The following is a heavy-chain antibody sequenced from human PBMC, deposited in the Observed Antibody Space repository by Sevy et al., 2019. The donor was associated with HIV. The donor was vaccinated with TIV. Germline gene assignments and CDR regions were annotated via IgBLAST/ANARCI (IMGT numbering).Heavy chain of an antibody. J-gene: IGHJ3*01. CDR3: ARAQGYGVVNSCFGESINAFDF. Sequence: GGSLRLSCAASRFTFSDYAMHWVRLVPGKGLGWVSGISWNSGAIGYADSVKGRFTISRDNPKNSLHLQMNSLRVEDTAWYYCARAQGYGVVNSCFGESINAFDFWGQGTMVTVSS. V-gene: IGHV3-9*01. CDR1: RFTFSDYA. CDR2: ISWNSGAI. D-gene: IGHD2-2*01.